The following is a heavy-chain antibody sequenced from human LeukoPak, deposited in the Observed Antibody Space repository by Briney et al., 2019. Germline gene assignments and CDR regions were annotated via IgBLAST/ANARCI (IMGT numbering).Heavy chain of an antibody. CDR1: GGSISRYY. Sequence: KPSETLFPTFTFPGGSISRYYWRWVRQPPRKGLEWIGYIYYTGSTNYNPSLKSRVTISVDTSKNQFSLKLSSATAADTAVYYCARESSRNAFDIWGQGTMVTVSS. CDR2: IYYTGST. CDR3: ARESSRNAFDI. J-gene: IGHJ3*02. V-gene: IGHV4-59*01.